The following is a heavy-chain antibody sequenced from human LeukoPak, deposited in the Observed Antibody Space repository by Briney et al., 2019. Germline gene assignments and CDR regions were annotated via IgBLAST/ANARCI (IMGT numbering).Heavy chain of an antibody. CDR1: GFTVSSNY. D-gene: IGHD3-22*01. Sequence: GGSLRLSCAASGFTVSSNYMSWVRQAPGKGLEWVATIKPDGSAQYYVDSVKGRFTISRDNAKNSLFLQINSLRAEDTAVYYCANGGTYSSGPWGQGTLVTVSS. CDR3: ANGGTYSSGP. V-gene: IGHV3-7*01. J-gene: IGHJ5*02. CDR2: IKPDGSAQ.